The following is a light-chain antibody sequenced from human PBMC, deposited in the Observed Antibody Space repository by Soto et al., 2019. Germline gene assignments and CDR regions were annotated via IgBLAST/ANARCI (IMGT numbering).Light chain of an antibody. CDR3: QQYNNWPRT. J-gene: IGKJ1*01. Sequence: DIQITQSPPTLPASVGDRVTITCRASQSISTWLAWYQQKPGKAPNLLIYKASYLASGVPSRFSGGGSGTEFTLTISGLQSEDFAVYYCQQYNNWPRTFGQGTKVDIK. CDR1: QSISTW. V-gene: IGKV1-5*03. CDR2: KAS.